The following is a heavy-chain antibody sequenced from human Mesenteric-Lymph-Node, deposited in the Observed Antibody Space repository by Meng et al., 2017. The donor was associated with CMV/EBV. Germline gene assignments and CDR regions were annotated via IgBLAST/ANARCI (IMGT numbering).Heavy chain of an antibody. D-gene: IGHD2-2*01. CDR2: ISAYNGDT. Sequence: ASVQVSCKASGYTFMSYGISWVRQAPGQGLERMGWISAYNGDTEYAQKFQGRVTMTTHTSTTTAYLELSSVTAADTAVYYCARQIYCSSTSCYVLYYYYYYGMDVWGQGTTVTVSS. V-gene: IGHV1-18*01. CDR3: ARQIYCSSTSCYVLYYYYYYGMDV. J-gene: IGHJ6*02. CDR1: GYTFMSYG.